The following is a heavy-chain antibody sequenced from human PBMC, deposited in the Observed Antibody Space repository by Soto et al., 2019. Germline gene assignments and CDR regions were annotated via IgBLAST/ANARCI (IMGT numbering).Heavy chain of an antibody. CDR3: VSQRTSVLTQAYFDY. CDR1: GGSVSNSNYY. D-gene: IGHD2-8*01. Sequence: PSETLSLTCTVSGGSVSNSNYYGGWIRQSPGKGLEWIGSVYYRGRSYSKSSVKSRVTISVDTSKNQFSLNLNSVTASDTAVYFCVSQRTSVLTQAYFDYWGPGALGTVSS. V-gene: IGHV4-39*01. CDR2: VYYRGRS. J-gene: IGHJ4*02.